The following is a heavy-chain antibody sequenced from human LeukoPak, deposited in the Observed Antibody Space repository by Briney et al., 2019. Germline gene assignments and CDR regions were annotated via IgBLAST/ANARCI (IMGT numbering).Heavy chain of an antibody. CDR2: MSGRGDTS. CDR1: GFTFGTHA. J-gene: IGHJ4*02. CDR3: AKLAGIRGWFVYYFDY. D-gene: IGHD6-19*01. V-gene: IGHV3-23*01. Sequence: GGSLRPSCAASGFTFGTHAMTWVRQAPGKGLEWVSGMSGRGDTSYYADSVKGRFTISRDNSKNTLFLQMNSLRAEDTAVYYCAKLAGIRGWFVYYFDYWGQGTLVTVS.